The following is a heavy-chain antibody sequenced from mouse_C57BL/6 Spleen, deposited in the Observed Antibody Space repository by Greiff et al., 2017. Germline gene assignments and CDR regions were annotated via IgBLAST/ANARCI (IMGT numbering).Heavy chain of an antibody. D-gene: IGHD4-1*01. CDR1: GFNIKNTY. V-gene: IGHV14-3*01. CDR2: IDPANGNT. Sequence: EVQLVESVAELVRPGASVKLSCTASGFNIKNTYMHWVKQRPEQGLEWIGRIDPANGNTKYAPKFQGKATITADTSSNTAYLQLSSLTSEDTAIYYCARRPNWDIYAMDYWGQGTSVTVSS. J-gene: IGHJ4*01. CDR3: ARRPNWDIYAMDY.